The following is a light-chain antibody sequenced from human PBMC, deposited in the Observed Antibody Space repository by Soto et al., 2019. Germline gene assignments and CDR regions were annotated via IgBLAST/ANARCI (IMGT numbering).Light chain of an antibody. Sequence: QSVLTQPPSVSAAPGQKVNIYCSGSSSNIGNNYVSWYQQLPGTAPKLLIYDNNKRPSGIPDRFSGSKSGTSATLGITGLQTGDEADYYCGTWDSSLSAVVFGGGTKLTVL. CDR3: GTWDSSLSAVV. CDR2: DNN. CDR1: SSNIGNNY. J-gene: IGLJ2*01. V-gene: IGLV1-51*01.